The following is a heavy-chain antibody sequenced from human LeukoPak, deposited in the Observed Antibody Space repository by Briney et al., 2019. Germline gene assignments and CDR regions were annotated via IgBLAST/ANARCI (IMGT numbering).Heavy chain of an antibody. CDR1: GFTFNSYD. V-gene: IGHV3-30*02. J-gene: IGHJ4*02. CDR3: ARDSGSYPTPLDY. D-gene: IGHD1-26*01. Sequence: PGGSLRLSCVVSGFTFNSYDMHWVRQAPGKGLEWVAFIRYDGSNKYYADSVKGRFTISRENSKNTLYLHVNSLRPEDTAVYYCARDSGSYPTPLDYWGQGTLVTVSS. CDR2: IRYDGSNK.